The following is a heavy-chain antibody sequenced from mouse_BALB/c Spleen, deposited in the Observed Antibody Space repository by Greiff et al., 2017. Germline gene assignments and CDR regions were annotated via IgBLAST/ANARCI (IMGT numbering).Heavy chain of an antibody. Sequence: VQRVESGPGLVAPSQSLSITCTVSGFSLTSYDISWIRQPPGKGLEWLGVIWTGGGTNYNSAFMSRLSISKDNSKSQVFLKMNSLQTDDTAIYYCVRSDGYYSFAYWGQGTLVTVSA. V-gene: IGHV2-9-2*01. CDR3: VRSDGYYSFAY. CDR1: GFSLTSYD. D-gene: IGHD2-3*01. J-gene: IGHJ3*01. CDR2: IWTGGGT.